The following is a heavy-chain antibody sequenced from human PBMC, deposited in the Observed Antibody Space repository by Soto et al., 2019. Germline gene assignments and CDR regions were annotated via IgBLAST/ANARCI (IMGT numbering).Heavy chain of an antibody. D-gene: IGHD5-18*01. CDR1: GVTFSNYD. CDR2: ITGSGDGT. CDR3: ASGKLGYNYGYFDF. V-gene: IGHV3-23*01. Sequence: EVQLLESGGGLVQPGGSLRLSCAASGVTFSNYDMSWVRQAPGRRLEWVSAITGSGDGTYYADSVKGRFTISRDNFNSTIYLHMTSLRAEDTAEYYCASGKLGYNYGYFDFWGQGTLVYVSS. J-gene: IGHJ4*02.